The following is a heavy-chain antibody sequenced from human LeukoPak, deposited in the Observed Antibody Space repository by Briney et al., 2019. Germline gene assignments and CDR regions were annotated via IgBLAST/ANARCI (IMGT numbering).Heavy chain of an antibody. Sequence: PGRSLRLSCTASGFTFGDYAMSWFRQAPGKGLEWVGFIRSKAYGGTTEYAASLKGRITISRDDSKTIAYLQMSSLKTEDTAVYYCSRGRRSPDSWGQGTLDTVSS. CDR2: IRSKAYGGTT. CDR1: GFTFGDYA. D-gene: IGHD5-24*01. J-gene: IGHJ5*01. CDR3: SRGRRSPDS. V-gene: IGHV3-49*03.